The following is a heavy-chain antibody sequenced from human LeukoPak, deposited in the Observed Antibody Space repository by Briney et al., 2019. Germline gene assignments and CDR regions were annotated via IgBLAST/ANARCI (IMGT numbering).Heavy chain of an antibody. CDR2: INPVDSET. V-gene: IGHV5-51*01. CDR1: GYRFTDHW. D-gene: IGHD2-2*01. CDR3: ARQGSSTTSWQTIDY. J-gene: IGHJ4*02. Sequence: GESLKISCKGSGYRFTDHWIAWVRQMPGKGLECRGIINPVDSETRDSTSFQGHVTISVDTSITTASLQRSSLRAADTAMYYGARQGSSTTSWQTIDYWGQGTLVSVSS.